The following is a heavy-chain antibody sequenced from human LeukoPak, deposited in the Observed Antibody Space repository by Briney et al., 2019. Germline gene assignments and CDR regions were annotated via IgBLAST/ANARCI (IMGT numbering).Heavy chain of an antibody. CDR2: INHSGST. CDR1: GGSFSGYY. CDR3: ASALTVTRAFNY. D-gene: IGHD4-17*01. V-gene: IGHV4-34*01. Sequence: SETLSLTCAVYGGSFSGYYWSWIRQPPGKGLEWIGEINHSGSTNYNPSLKSRVTISVDTSKNQFSLKLSSVTAADTAVYYYASALTVTRAFNYWGQGTLVTVSS. J-gene: IGHJ4*02.